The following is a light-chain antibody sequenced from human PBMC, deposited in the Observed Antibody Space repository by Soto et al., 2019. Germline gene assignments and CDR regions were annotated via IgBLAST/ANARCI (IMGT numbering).Light chain of an antibody. CDR1: QGIGTW. J-gene: IGKJ4*01. V-gene: IGKV1-12*01. Sequence: DIQMTQSPSSVSSSVGDRVTITCRASQGIGTWLAWFQQRPGKAPKLLISAASSLRSGVPSRFSGSGAGTDFTLTISSLQPEDFATYCCQQAFSFPLTCGGGPKVDIK. CDR3: QQAFSFPLT. CDR2: AAS.